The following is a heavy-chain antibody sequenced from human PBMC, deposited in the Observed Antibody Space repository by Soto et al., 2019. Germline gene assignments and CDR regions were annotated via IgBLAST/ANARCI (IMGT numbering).Heavy chain of an antibody. V-gene: IGHV1-18*04. CDR1: GYTFTGYY. CDR3: ARGGGPREHWFPP. J-gene: IGHJ5*02. CDR2: ISAYNGNT. D-gene: IGHD3-16*01. Sequence: GASVKVSCEASGYTFTGYYMHWVRQAPGQGLEWMGRISAYNGNTNYAQKLQGRVTMTTDTSTSTAYMELRSLRSDDTAVYHCARGGGPREHWFPPGGREPRVTVS.